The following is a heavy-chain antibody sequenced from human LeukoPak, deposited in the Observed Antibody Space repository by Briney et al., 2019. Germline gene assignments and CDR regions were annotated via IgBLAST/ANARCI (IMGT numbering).Heavy chain of an antibody. CDR1: RYTFTDYY. CDR3: ARGHRSSSSFGY. J-gene: IGHJ4*02. V-gene: IGHV1-2*02. Sequence: GASVKVSCKASRYTFTDYYIYWVRQAPGQGLEWMGWINLNSGDTNYAQKFQGRVTMTRDTSISTAYMELTRLTSDDSAVYYCARGHRSSSSFGYWGQGTLVTVSS. D-gene: IGHD6-6*01. CDR2: INLNSGDT.